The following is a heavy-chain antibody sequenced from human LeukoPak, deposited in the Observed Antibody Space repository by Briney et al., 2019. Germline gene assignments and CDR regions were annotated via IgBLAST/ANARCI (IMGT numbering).Heavy chain of an antibody. V-gene: IGHV4-31*03. Sequence: SETLSLTCTVSGGSISSGGYYWSWIRQHPGKGLEWIGDIYYSGSTYYKSSLKSRVTISVDTSQNQFSLKLSSVTAADTAVYYCARGGSVGFGDPRGWFDPWGQGTLVTVSS. CDR2: IYYSGST. CDR1: GGSISSGGYY. CDR3: ARGGSVGFGDPRGWFDP. D-gene: IGHD3-10*01. J-gene: IGHJ5*02.